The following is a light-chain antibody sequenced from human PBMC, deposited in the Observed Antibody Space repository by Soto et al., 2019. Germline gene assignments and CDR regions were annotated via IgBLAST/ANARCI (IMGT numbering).Light chain of an antibody. V-gene: IGKV1-5*01. CDR3: QQYGSSPGT. CDR1: QNIRNL. CDR2: DAS. J-gene: IGKJ1*01. Sequence: DIQLTQSPSTLSAAVGDSVTITCRASQNIRNLLAWYQQKPGKAPKPLIYDASTLKTGVPSRFSGSGSGSEFNFTITGLQPDDFAMYFCQQYGSSPGTFGQGTKVDIK.